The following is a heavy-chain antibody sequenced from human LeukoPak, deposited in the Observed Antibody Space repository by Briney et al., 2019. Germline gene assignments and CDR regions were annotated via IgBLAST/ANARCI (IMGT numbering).Heavy chain of an antibody. J-gene: IGHJ4*02. V-gene: IGHV1-18*01. CDR3: ARDLSWRWPNSGSNYFDY. Sequence: ASVKVSCKTSGYTFTSYGISWVRQAPGQGLEWMGWISPYNGNTNYVQKLQGRVTMTTDTSTSTAYMELRSLRSDDTAAYYCARDLSWRWPNSGSNYFDYWGQGTLVTVSS. D-gene: IGHD4-23*01. CDR1: GYTFTSYG. CDR2: ISPYNGNT.